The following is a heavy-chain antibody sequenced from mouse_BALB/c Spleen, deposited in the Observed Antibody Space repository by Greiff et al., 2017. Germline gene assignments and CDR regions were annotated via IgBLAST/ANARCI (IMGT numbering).Heavy chain of an antibody. CDR2: ISYDGSN. D-gene: IGHD3-1*01. V-gene: IGHV3-6*02. CDR3: ARETQLGLTFAY. Sequence: DVKLQESGPGLVKPSQSLSLTCSVSGYSITSCYIWNLIRKPPGNKLEWMGYISYDGSNNYNPPLKNRISITRDTSKNQFFLKLNSVTTEDTATYYCARETQLGLTFAYWGQGTLVTVSA. J-gene: IGHJ3*01. CDR1: GYSITSCYI.